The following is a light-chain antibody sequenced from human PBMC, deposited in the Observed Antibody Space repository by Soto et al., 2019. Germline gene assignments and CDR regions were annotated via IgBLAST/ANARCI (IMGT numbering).Light chain of an antibody. CDR2: AAS. Sequence: DIQMRQSPSSVSASIGDRVTIXXRASQDISSWLAWYQQKPGKAPKIXIYAASSLQGGVPSRFSGSGAGTEFTLTISSLQPEDFATYYCQQASSFPPTFGQGTRLEIK. CDR1: QDISSW. V-gene: IGKV1-12*01. CDR3: QQASSFPPT. J-gene: IGKJ5*01.